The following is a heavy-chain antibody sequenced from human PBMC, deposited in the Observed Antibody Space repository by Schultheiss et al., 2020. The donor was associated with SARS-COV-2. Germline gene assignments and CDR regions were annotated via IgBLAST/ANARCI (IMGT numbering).Heavy chain of an antibody. CDR2: INHSGST. D-gene: IGHD5-18*01. Sequence: SETLSLTCAVYGGSFSGYYWSWIRQPPGKGLEWIGEINHSGSTNYNPSLKSRVTISVDTSKNQFSLKLSSVTAADTAVYYCARDPGYTPFYFDSWGQGTLVTVSS. CDR3: ARDPGYTPFYFDS. CDR1: GGSFSGYY. J-gene: IGHJ4*02. V-gene: IGHV4-34*01.